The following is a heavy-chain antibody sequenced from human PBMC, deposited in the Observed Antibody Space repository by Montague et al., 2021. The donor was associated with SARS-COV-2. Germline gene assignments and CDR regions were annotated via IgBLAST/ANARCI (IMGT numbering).Heavy chain of an antibody. Sequence: TLSLTCTVSGSSLSSGGYYWSWIRQLPGKGLEWLGYFYYSGSTYYNPSLKSRVFISADMSKNQFFLNLTSVTAADAAVYYCARDLGRTGYYYGLDVWGQGTTVTVSS. J-gene: IGHJ6*02. V-gene: IGHV4-31*03. CDR3: ARDLGRTGYYYGLDV. CDR1: GSSLSSGGYY. CDR2: FYYSGST. D-gene: IGHD3/OR15-3a*01.